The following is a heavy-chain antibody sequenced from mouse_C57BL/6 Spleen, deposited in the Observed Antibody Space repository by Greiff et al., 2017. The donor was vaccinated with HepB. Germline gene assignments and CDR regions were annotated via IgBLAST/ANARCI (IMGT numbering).Heavy chain of an antibody. V-gene: IGHV3-8*01. J-gene: IGHJ1*03. Sequence: EVKLMESGPGLAKPSQTLSLTCSVTGYSITSDYWNWIRKFPGNKLEYMGYIRYSGSTYYNPSLKSRISITPDTSNNQYYLQLNSLTTEDTATYYCARYGTTVVATRYFDVWGTGTTVTVSS. CDR3: ARYGTTVVATRYFDV. D-gene: IGHD1-1*01. CDR1: GYSITSDY. CDR2: IRYSGST.